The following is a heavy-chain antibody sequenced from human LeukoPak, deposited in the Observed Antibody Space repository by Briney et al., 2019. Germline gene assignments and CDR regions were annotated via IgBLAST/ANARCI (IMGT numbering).Heavy chain of an antibody. J-gene: IGHJ4*02. CDR1: GFAFSSYG. V-gene: IGHV3-30*02. D-gene: IGHD2/OR15-2a*01. Sequence: GGSLRLSCAASGFAFSSYGMHWVRQAPGKGLEWVAFIRYDGSNKYYADSVKGRFTISRDNAKNSLYLQMNSLRAADTAVYYCARDFTFDWGQGTLVTVSS. CDR3: ARDFTFD. CDR2: IRYDGSNK.